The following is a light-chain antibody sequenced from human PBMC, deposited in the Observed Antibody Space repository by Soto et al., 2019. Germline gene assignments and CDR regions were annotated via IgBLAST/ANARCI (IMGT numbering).Light chain of an antibody. CDR2: EGH. Sequence: QSVLTQPPSVSAAPGQKVTISCSGGSTNIGNNYVSWYQQHPGKAPKVVIYEGHKRPSGVPDRFSGSTSVNTASLTISGLQTDDEADYYCCLYVGATTYVFGTGTKLTVL. V-gene: IGLV2-23*01. CDR1: STNIGNNY. J-gene: IGLJ1*01. CDR3: CLYVGATTYV.